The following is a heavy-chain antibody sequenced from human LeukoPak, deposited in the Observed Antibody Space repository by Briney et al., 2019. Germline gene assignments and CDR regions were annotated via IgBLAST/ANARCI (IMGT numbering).Heavy chain of an antibody. D-gene: IGHD4-17*01. CDR1: GFTVSSNY. Sequence: GGSLRLSCAASGFTVSSNYMSWVRHAPGKGLECVSAIISGGSTYYADSVKGRFIISRDNSKKTLYLQMNSLRAEDTAVYYCVRGDYGDYTLFDYWGQGTLVTVSS. CDR2: IISGGST. J-gene: IGHJ4*02. CDR3: VRGDYGDYTLFDY. V-gene: IGHV3-53*01.